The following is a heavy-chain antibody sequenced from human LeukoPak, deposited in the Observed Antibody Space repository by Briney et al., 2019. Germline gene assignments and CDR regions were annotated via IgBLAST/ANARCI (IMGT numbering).Heavy chain of an antibody. CDR3: TRDEFGENDY. CDR2: IRSKAYGGTT. J-gene: IGHJ4*02. CDR1: GFTFGDYA. Sequence: GGSLRLSCTASGFTFGDYAMSWVRQAPGKGLEWVGFIRSKAYGGTTEYAASVKGRFTISRDDSKSIAYLQMNSLITEDTAVYYCTRDEFGENDYWGQGTLVTVSS. D-gene: IGHD3-10*01. V-gene: IGHV3-49*04.